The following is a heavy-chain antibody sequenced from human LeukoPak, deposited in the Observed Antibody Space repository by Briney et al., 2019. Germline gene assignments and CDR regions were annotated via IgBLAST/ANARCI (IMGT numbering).Heavy chain of an antibody. CDR2: IRYDGSNK. Sequence: GGSLRLSCAASGFTFSSYGMHWVRQAPGKGLEWVAFIRYDGSNKYYADFVKGRFTISRDNSKNTLYLQMNSLRAEDTAVYYCAKDHYDFWSGPPYMDVWGKGTTVTVSS. CDR3: AKDHYDFWSGPPYMDV. V-gene: IGHV3-30*02. CDR1: GFTFSSYG. D-gene: IGHD3-3*01. J-gene: IGHJ6*03.